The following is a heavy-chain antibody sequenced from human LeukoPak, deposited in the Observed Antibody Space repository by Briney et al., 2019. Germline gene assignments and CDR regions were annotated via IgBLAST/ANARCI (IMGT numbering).Heavy chain of an antibody. D-gene: IGHD3-22*01. Sequence: PGGSLRLSCAASGFTFSSYWMSWVRQAPGKGLEWVANIKQDGSEKYYVDSVKGRFTISRDNAKNSLYLQMNSLRAEDTAVYYCAKGGYYDSKHYFDYWGQGTLVTVSS. J-gene: IGHJ4*02. CDR1: GFTFSSYW. CDR2: IKQDGSEK. CDR3: AKGGYYDSKHYFDY. V-gene: IGHV3-7*01.